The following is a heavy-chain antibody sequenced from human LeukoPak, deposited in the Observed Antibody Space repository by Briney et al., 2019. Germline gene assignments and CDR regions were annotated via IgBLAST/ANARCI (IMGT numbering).Heavy chain of an antibody. CDR3: ARRDYYGSGSYHNWFDP. D-gene: IGHD3-10*01. CDR2: MNPNSGNT. CDR1: GYTFTSYD. V-gene: IGHV1-8*03. Sequence: GASVKVSCKAPGYTFTSYDINWVRQATGQGLEWKGWMNPNSGNTGYAQKFQGRVTITRNTSISTAYMELSSLRSEDTAVYYCARRDYYGSGSYHNWFDPWGQGTLVTVSS. J-gene: IGHJ5*02.